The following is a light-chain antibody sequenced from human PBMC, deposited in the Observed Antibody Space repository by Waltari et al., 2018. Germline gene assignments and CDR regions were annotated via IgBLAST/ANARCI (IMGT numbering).Light chain of an antibody. Sequence: QSALSQPASVSASPGQSISISCTGSSSHVGGSNHVSWYQQHPGKAPKLVIYEVSHLPLRFAHRFSGSKAGNTASLTICVLQAEDEADYSCSSHSNSEALVLLFGGGTKLAVL. V-gene: IGLV2-14*01. CDR2: EVS. CDR1: SSHVGGSNH. CDR3: SSHSNSEALVLL. J-gene: IGLJ2*01.